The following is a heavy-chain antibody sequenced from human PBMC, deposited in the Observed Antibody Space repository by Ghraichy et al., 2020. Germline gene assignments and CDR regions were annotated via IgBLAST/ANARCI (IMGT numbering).Heavy chain of an antibody. CDR2: ISGSGVGT. Sequence: GGSLRLSCAASGFTFSSYVMSWVRQAPGKGLEWVSGISGSGVGTYYADSVKGRLTISRDNSKNTLYLQMNSLRADDTAVYYCAKDPGHYGSGTYHDYWGQGTLVTVSS. J-gene: IGHJ4*02. D-gene: IGHD3-10*01. V-gene: IGHV3-23*01. CDR3: AKDPGHYGSGTYHDY. CDR1: GFTFSSYV.